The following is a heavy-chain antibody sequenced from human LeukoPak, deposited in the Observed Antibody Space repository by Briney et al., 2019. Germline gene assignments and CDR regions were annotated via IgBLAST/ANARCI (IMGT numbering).Heavy chain of an antibody. V-gene: IGHV3-23*01. CDR3: AKISSSSVYFDY. CDR1: GLTFSSYA. Sequence: GGSLRLSCAASGLTFSSYAMSWVRQAPGKGLEWVSAISGSGGSTYYADSVKGRFTISRDNSKNTLYLQMNSLRAEDMAVYYCAKISSSSVYFDYWGQGTLVTVSS. J-gene: IGHJ4*02. CDR2: ISGSGGST. D-gene: IGHD6-6*01.